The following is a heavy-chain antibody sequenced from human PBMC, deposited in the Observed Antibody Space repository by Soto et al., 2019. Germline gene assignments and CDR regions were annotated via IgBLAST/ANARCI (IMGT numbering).Heavy chain of an antibody. V-gene: IGHV1-69*06. Sequence: SVKVSCKASGGTFSSYAISWVRQAPGQGLEWMGGIIPIFGTANYAQKFQGRVTITADKSTSTAYMELSSLRSEDAAVYYCARELPYSSSREGDAFDIWGQGTMVTVSS. CDR3: ARELPYSSSREGDAFDI. D-gene: IGHD6-6*01. CDR1: GGTFSSYA. CDR2: IIPIFGTA. J-gene: IGHJ3*02.